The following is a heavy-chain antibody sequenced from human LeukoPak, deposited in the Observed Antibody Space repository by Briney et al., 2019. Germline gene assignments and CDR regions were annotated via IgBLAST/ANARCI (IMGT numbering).Heavy chain of an antibody. J-gene: IGHJ4*02. D-gene: IGHD1-26*01. Sequence: GRSLRLSCAASGFTFSSYAMHWVRQAPGKGLEWVAVISYDGSNKYYADSVKGRFTISRDNSKNTLYLQMNSLRAEDTAVYYCARDVRASGSYKIDYWGQGTLVTVSS. V-gene: IGHV3-30*04. CDR2: ISYDGSNK. CDR1: GFTFSSYA. CDR3: ARDVRASGSYKIDY.